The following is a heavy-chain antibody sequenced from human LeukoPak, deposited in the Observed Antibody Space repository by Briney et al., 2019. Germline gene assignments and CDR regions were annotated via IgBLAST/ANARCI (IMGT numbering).Heavy chain of an antibody. V-gene: IGHV5-51*01. CDR3: ARWENYNYVWGSYRLAD. D-gene: IGHD3-16*02. CDR2: IYPGDSDT. J-gene: IGHJ4*02. Sequence: GGALQISCKGAGCSFTSYWIGWGRRMPGKGGEGRGIIYPGDSDTRYSPSFEGQVTISADKSISTAYLQWSSLKASDTAMYYCARWENYNYVWGSYRLADWGQGTLVTVSS. CDR1: GCSFTSYW.